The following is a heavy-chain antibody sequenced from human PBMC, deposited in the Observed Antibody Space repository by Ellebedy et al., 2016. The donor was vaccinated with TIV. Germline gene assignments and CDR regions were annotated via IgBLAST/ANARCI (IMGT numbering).Heavy chain of an antibody. CDR2: DGTNK. J-gene: IGHJ3*02. Sequence: GESLKISCTASGFTFNSYAMHWVRQAPGKGLEWVAYDGTNKYYADSVKGRFTISRDNSKNTLYLQMNSLRAEDTAAYYCARPPPNAPGFSFDIWGQGTMVTVSS. V-gene: IGHV3-30*01. CDR1: GFTFNSYA. CDR3: ARPPPNAPGFSFDI. D-gene: IGHD6-25*01.